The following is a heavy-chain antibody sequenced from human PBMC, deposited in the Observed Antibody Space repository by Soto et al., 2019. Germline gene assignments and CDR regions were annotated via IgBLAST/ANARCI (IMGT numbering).Heavy chain of an antibody. D-gene: IGHD6-19*01. CDR1: GGSISSYY. CDR2: IYYSGST. CDR3: VRLIGVAVSYYYYYYMDV. V-gene: IGHV4-59*08. Sequence: SETLSLTCTVSGGSISSYYWSWIRQPPGKGLEWIGYIYYSGSTNYNPSLKSRVTISVDTSKNQFSLKLSSVTAADTALYYCVRLIGVAVSYYYYYYMDVWGKGTTVTVSS. J-gene: IGHJ6*03.